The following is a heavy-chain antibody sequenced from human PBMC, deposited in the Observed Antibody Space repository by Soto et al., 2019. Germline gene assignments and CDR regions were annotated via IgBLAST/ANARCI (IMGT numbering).Heavy chain of an antibody. J-gene: IGHJ5*02. V-gene: IGHV4-59*01. CDR1: GGSISSYY. CDR3: ARVSYDSIHLSFDP. CDR2: IYYSGST. D-gene: IGHD3-22*01. Sequence: TSETLSLTCTVSGGSISSYYWSWIRQPPGKGLEWIGYIYYSGSTNYNPSLKSRVTISVDTSKNQFSLKLSSVTAADTAVYYCARVSYDSIHLSFDPWGQGTLVTVSS.